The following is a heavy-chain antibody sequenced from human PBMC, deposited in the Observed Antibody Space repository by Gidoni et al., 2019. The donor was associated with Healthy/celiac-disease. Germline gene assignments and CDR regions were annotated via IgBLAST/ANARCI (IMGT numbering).Heavy chain of an antibody. CDR2: ISYDGSNK. J-gene: IGHJ2*01. CDR1: GFTFSSYG. Sequence: QVQLVESGGGVVQPGRSLRLSCAASGFTFSSYGMHWVRQAPGKGLEWVAVISYDGSNKYYADSVKGRFTISRDNSKNTLYLQMNSLRAEDTAVYYCAKGLLNWYFDLWGRGTLVTVSS. CDR3: AKGLLNWYFDL. V-gene: IGHV3-30*18.